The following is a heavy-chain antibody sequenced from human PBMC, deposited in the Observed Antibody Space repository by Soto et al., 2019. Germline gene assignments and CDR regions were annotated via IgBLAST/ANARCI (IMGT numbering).Heavy chain of an antibody. D-gene: IGHD2-21*02. CDR2: IDHSGST. Sequence: QVHLQESGPGLVKPSGTLSLTCFVSGDSISSDWWTWVRQPPGKGLEWIGEIDHSGSTNYNASLKSRVTISIDNSKKSFSLNLNSVTSADTAVYFCATRTAIKGAPRWGQGTLVTVSS. CDR1: GDSISSDW. J-gene: IGHJ1*01. V-gene: IGHV4-4*02. CDR3: ATRTAIKGAPR.